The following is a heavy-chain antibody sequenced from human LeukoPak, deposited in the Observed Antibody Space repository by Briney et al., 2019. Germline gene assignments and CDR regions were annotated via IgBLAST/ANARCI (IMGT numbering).Heavy chain of an antibody. Sequence: ASVKVSCKASGYTFTSYAMHWVRQAPGQRLEWTGWINAGNGNTKYSQKFQGRVTITRDTSASTAYMELSSLRSEDTAVYYCARWPGNYDWSVYDSWGQGTLVIVSS. J-gene: IGHJ4*02. CDR3: ARWPGNYDWSVYDS. CDR1: GYTFTSYA. CDR2: INAGNGNT. V-gene: IGHV1-3*01. D-gene: IGHD3-9*01.